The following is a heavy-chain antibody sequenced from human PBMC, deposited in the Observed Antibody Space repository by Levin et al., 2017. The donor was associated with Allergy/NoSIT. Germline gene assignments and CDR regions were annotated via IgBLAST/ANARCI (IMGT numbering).Heavy chain of an antibody. CDR2: INPSGGNT. V-gene: IGHV1-46*01. CDR1: GYTFTNFY. CDR3: ANSDYYNSASYSIDY. D-gene: IGHD3-10*01. J-gene: IGHJ4*02. Sequence: GESLKISCKSSGYTFTNFYIHWVRQAPGQGLEWMGLINPSGGNTVYAQKFQGRVAVTRDTSTSTVYMELSSLRSEDTAVYYCANSDYYNSASYSIDYWGQGTLVTVSS.